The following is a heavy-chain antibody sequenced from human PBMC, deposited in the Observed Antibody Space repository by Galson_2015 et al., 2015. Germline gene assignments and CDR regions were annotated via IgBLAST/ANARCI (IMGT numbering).Heavy chain of an antibody. V-gene: IGHV3-23*01. CDR1: GFTFSSYA. CDR2: ITATGGSS. Sequence: SLRLSCAASGFTFSSYAMSWVRQAPGKGLEWVSTITATGGSSYYADSVKGQFTISRDNSKNSLYLQMNSLRAEDTAVYYCAKDRYDFWRGGVDYWGQATLRTVSS. J-gene: IGHJ4*02. D-gene: IGHD3-3*01. CDR3: AKDRYDFWRGGVDY.